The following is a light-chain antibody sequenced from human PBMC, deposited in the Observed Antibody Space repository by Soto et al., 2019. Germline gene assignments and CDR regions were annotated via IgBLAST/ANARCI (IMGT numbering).Light chain of an antibody. V-gene: IGLV2-14*01. CDR1: NSDVGGYNY. Sequence: QSVLAQPASVSGSPGQSITISCTGTNSDVGGYNYVSWYQQHPGKAPKLMIYDVSNRPSGVSNRFSGSKSGNTASLTISGLQAEDEADYYCSSYTSSSTLVVFGGETKVSVL. CDR3: SSYTSSSTLVV. J-gene: IGLJ2*01. CDR2: DVS.